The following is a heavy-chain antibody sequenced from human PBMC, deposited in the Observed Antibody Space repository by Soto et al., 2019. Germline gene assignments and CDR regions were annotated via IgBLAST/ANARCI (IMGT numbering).Heavy chain of an antibody. V-gene: IGHV3-23*01. J-gene: IGHJ6*03. CDR2: IAARGGST. CDR1: GFTFSSYA. CDR3: AKVDGSTDNYYFYYMDV. Sequence: GGSLRLSCAASGFTFSSYAMTWVRQAPGKGLEWVSVIAARGGSTFYADSVKGRFTISRDNSKNTLYLQMNSLRAEDTAVYYCAKVDGSTDNYYFYYMDVWGKGTTVTVSS. D-gene: IGHD1-26*01.